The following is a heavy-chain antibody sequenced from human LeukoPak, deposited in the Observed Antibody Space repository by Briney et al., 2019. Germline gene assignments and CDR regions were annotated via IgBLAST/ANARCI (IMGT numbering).Heavy chain of an antibody. CDR1: GGSFSGYY. D-gene: IGHD3-10*01. Sequence: SETLSLTCAVYGGSFSGYYWSWIRQPPGKGLEWIGEINYSGSTNYNPSLKSRVTISVDTSKDQFSLKLSSVTAADTAVYYCARGVLWFGEKYYFDYWGQGTLVTVSS. J-gene: IGHJ4*02. CDR2: INYSGST. CDR3: ARGVLWFGEKYYFDY. V-gene: IGHV4-34*01.